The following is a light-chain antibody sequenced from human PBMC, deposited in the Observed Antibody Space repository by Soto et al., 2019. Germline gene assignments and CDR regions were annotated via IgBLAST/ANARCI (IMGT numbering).Light chain of an antibody. V-gene: IGLV2-14*01. CDR1: SSDVGSGNF. Sequence: QSALTQPASVSGSPGQSMTISRTGTSSDVGSGNFVSWFQQHPGKAPKLMIYEVTNRPSGVSYRFSGSKSGNTASLTISGLQAEDEADYYCSSFTTTNTWVFGGGTKLTVL. CDR2: EVT. CDR3: SSFTTTNTWV. J-gene: IGLJ3*02.